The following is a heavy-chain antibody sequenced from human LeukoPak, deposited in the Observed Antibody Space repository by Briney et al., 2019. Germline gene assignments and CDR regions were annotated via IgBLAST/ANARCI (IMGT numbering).Heavy chain of an antibody. V-gene: IGHV3-21*01. J-gene: IGHJ4*02. D-gene: IGHD3-3*01. Sequence: GGSLRLSCAASGFTFSSYSMNWVRQAPGKGLEWVSSISSSSSYIYYADSVKGRFTISRDNAKNSLYLHMNSLRAEDTAVYYCARVGSGYYLSDMNYWGQGTLVTVSS. CDR3: ARVGSGYYLSDMNY. CDR1: GFTFSSYS. CDR2: ISSSSSYI.